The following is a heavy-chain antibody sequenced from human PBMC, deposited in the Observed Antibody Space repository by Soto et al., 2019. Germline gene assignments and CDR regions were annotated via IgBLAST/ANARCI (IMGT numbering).Heavy chain of an antibody. CDR1: GGSISSSSYY. Sequence: QLQLQESGPGLVKPSETLSLTCTVSGGSISSSSYYSGWIHQPPGKGLEWIGSIYYSGSTYYNPSLKSRVTISVDTSKNQFSLKLSSVTAADTAVYYCARHWGRVRGVIDKIDYWGQGTLVTVSS. CDR2: IYYSGST. CDR3: ARHWGRVRGVIDKIDY. D-gene: IGHD3-10*01. V-gene: IGHV4-39*01. J-gene: IGHJ4*02.